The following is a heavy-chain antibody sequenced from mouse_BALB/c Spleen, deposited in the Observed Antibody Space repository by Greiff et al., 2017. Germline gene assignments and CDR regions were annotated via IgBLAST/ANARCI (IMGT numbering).Heavy chain of an antibody. CDR3: TRLEGNYFDY. Sequence: QVQLKQPGAELVRPGASVKLSCKASGYTFTSYWINWVKQRPGQGLEWIGNIYPSDSYTNYNQKFKDKATLTVDKSSSTAYMQLSSPTSEDSAVYYCTRLEGNYFDYWGQGTTLTVSS. D-gene: IGHD2-14*01. J-gene: IGHJ2*01. CDR1: GYTFTSYW. CDR2: IYPSDSYT. V-gene: IGHV1-69*02.